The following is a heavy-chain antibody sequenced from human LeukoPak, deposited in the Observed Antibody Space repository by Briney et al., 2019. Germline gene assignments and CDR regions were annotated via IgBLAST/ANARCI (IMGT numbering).Heavy chain of an antibody. Sequence: SVKVSCKASGGTFSSYAISWVRQAPGQGLEWMGGIIPIFGTANYAQKFQGRVTITADESTSTAYMELSSLRSEDTAVYYCASASEDYGDDGDDAFDIWGQGTMVTVSS. D-gene: IGHD4-17*01. V-gene: IGHV1-69*01. CDR3: ASASEDYGDDGDDAFDI. CDR2: IIPIFGTA. CDR1: GGTFSSYA. J-gene: IGHJ3*02.